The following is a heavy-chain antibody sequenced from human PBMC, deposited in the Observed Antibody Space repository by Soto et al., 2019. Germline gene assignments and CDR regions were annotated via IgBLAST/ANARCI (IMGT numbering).Heavy chain of an antibody. Sequence: EVQLVESGGGLVQPGGSLRLSCAASGFTFSSYAMHWVRQAPGKGLEYVSAISSNGGSTYYANSVKGRFTISRDNSKNTLYLQMGSLRAEDMAVYYCARAMGGGNHEDAFDIWGQGTMVTVSS. CDR3: ARAMGGGNHEDAFDI. D-gene: IGHD2-15*01. V-gene: IGHV3-64*01. J-gene: IGHJ3*02. CDR1: GFTFSSYA. CDR2: ISSNGGST.